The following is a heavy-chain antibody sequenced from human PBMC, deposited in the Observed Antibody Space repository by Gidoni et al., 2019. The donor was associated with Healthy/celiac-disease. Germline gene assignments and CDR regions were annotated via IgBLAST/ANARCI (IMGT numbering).Heavy chain of an antibody. D-gene: IGHD3-3*01. CDR1: GYSFTSYW. V-gene: IGHV5-51*03. CDR2: IYPGDSDT. J-gene: IGHJ4*02. CDR3: ARGSYDFWSGYYTADFDY. Sequence: EVQLVQSGAEVKKPGESLKISCKGSGYSFTSYWTGWVRQMPGKGLEWMGIIYPGDSDTRYSPSFQGQVTISADKSISTAYLQWSSLKASDTAMYYCARGSYDFWSGYYTADFDYWGQGTLVTVSS.